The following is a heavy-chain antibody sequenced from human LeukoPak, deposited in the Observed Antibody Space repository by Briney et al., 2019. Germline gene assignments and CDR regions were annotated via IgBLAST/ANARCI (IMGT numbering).Heavy chain of an antibody. D-gene: IGHD3-22*01. Sequence: PGGSLSLSCAASGFTFSSYAMSWVRQAPGKGLEWVSAISGSGGSTYYADSVKGRFTTSRDNSKNTLYLQMNSLRAEDTAVYYCAKDTPYYYDSSGYPIDYWGQGTLVTVSS. V-gene: IGHV3-23*01. CDR3: AKDTPYYYDSSGYPIDY. CDR1: GFTFSSYA. J-gene: IGHJ4*02. CDR2: ISGSGGST.